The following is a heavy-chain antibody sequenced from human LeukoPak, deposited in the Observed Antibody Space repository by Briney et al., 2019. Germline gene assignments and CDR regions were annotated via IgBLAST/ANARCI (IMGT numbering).Heavy chain of an antibody. CDR1: GGSISSYY. CDR2: IYDSGST. V-gene: IGHV4-59*08. Sequence: PSETLSLTCTVSGGSISSYYWSWIRQPPGKGLEWIGYIYDSGSTNYNPSLKSRVTISVDTSKNQFSLNLSSVTAADTAVYYCARLHFAAAEEFDSWGQGTLVTVSS. CDR3: ARLHFAAAEEFDS. J-gene: IGHJ5*01. D-gene: IGHD6-13*01.